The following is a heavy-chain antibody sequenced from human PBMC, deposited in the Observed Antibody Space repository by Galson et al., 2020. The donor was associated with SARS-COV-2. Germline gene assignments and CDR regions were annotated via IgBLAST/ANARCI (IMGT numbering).Heavy chain of an antibody. Sequence: SGPTLVKPTQTLTLTCTFSGFSLSTSGVGVGWIRQPPGKALEWLAVTYWSDDKRYSPSLKTRLTITKDTSKKQVVLTMTNMDPVDTATYYCARLYYYDSPDAFGIWCQGTKVTFSS. CDR2: TYWSDDK. D-gene: IGHD3-22*01. J-gene: IGHJ3*02. CDR1: GFSLSTSGVG. V-gene: IGHV2-5*01. CDR3: ARLYYYDSPDAFGI.